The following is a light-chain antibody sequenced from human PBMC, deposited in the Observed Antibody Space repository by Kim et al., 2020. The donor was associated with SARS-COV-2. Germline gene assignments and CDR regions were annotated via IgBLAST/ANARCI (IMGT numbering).Light chain of an antibody. Sequence: VSPGGRATRSCRASQSVSSNLVWYQQRPGQAPRLLIYGASTRATGIPARFSGSGAGTEFTLTISSLQSEDFVVYYCQQYYSWPRTFGQGTKVDIK. CDR1: QSVSSN. J-gene: IGKJ1*01. V-gene: IGKV3-15*01. CDR3: QQYYSWPRT. CDR2: GAS.